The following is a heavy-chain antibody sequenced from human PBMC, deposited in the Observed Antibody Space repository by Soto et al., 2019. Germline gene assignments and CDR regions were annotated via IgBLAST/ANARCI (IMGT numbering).Heavy chain of an antibody. CDR2: IWYDGSNK. CDR3: ARRGYSYGTGYYFDY. Sequence: QVQLVESGGGVVQPGRSLRLSCAASGFTLSSYGMHWVRQAPGKGLEWVAVIWYDGSNKYYADSVKGRFTISRDNSKNTRDLQMNSLRAEDTAVYCCARRGYSYGTGYYFDYWGQGTLVTVSS. V-gene: IGHV3-33*01. J-gene: IGHJ4*02. D-gene: IGHD5-18*01. CDR1: GFTLSSYG.